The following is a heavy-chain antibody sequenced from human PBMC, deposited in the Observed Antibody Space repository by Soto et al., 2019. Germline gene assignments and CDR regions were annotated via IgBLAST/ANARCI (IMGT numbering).Heavy chain of an antibody. CDR2: ISYDGSNK. J-gene: IGHJ4*02. CDR3: ARDLDTVTTGIPDY. V-gene: IGHV3-30-3*01. D-gene: IGHD4-17*01. CDR1: GFTFSSYA. Sequence: ESGGGVVQPGRSLRLSYAASGFTFSSYAMHWVRQAPGKGLEWVAVISYDGSNKYYADSVKGRFTISRDNSKNTLYLQMNSLRAEDTAVYYCARDLDTVTTGIPDYWGQGTLVTVSS.